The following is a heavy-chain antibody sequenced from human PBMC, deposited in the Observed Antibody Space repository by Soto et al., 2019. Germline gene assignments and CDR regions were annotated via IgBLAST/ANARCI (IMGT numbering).Heavy chain of an antibody. Sequence: SETLSLTCAVYGGSFSGYYWSWIRQPPGKGLEWIGEINHSGSTNYNPSLKSRVTISVDTSKNQFSLKLSSVTAADTAVYYCARWRTGYGLYGMDVWGQGTTVTISS. CDR2: INHSGST. J-gene: IGHJ6*02. D-gene: IGHD5-12*01. V-gene: IGHV4-34*01. CDR1: GGSFSGYY. CDR3: ARWRTGYGLYGMDV.